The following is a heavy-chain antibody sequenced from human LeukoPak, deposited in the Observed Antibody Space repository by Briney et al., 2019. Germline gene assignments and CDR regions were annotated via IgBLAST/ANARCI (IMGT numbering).Heavy chain of an antibody. CDR1: GGSFSGYY. Sequence: PSETLSLTCAVYGGSFSGYYWSWIRQPPGKGLEWIGEINRSGSTNYNPSLKSRVTISVDTSKNQFSLKLSSVTAADTAVYYCARGPDYDFWSADYYYGMDVWGQGTTVTVSS. D-gene: IGHD3-3*01. CDR3: ARGPDYDFWSADYYYGMDV. CDR2: INRSGST. V-gene: IGHV4-34*01. J-gene: IGHJ6*02.